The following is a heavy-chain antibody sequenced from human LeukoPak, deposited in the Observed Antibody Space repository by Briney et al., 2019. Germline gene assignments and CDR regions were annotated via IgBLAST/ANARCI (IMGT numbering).Heavy chain of an antibody. CDR2: IYHSGTT. Sequence: PSETLSLTCTVSGYSISSGYFWGWMRQPPGKGLEWIGTIYHSGTTYYSPSLKSRVTISIHTSKNQFSLRLTSVTAADTAVYYCATMMYGSGNYYNSDYWGQGTLVTVSS. CDR3: ATMMYGSGNYYNSDY. V-gene: IGHV4-38-2*02. J-gene: IGHJ4*02. D-gene: IGHD3-10*01. CDR1: GYSISSGYF.